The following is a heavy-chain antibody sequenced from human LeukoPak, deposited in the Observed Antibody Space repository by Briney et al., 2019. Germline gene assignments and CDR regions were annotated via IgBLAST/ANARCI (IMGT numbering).Heavy chain of an antibody. D-gene: IGHD2-2*01. CDR2: IKQDGSEK. CDR3: ARDNVVVPAASSHLYYDSPWKAFDI. Sequence: PGGSLRLSCAASGFTFSSYWMSWVRQAPGKGLEWVANIKQDGSEKYYVDSVKGRFTISRDNAKNSLYLQMNSLRAEDTAVYYCARDNVVVPAASSHLYYDSPWKAFDIWGQGTTVTVSS. V-gene: IGHV3-7*01. CDR1: GFTFSSYW. J-gene: IGHJ3*02.